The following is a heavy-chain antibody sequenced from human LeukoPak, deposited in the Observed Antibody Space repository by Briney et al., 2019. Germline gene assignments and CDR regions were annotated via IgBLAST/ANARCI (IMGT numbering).Heavy chain of an antibody. CDR2: IIPIFGTA. V-gene: IGHV1-69*13. CDR1: GYTFTCYY. D-gene: IGHD3-3*01. Sequence: SVKVSCKASGYTFTCYYMHWVRQAPGQGLEWMGGIIPIFGTANYAQKFQGRVTITADESTSTAYMKLSSLRSEDTAVYYCARVRLRFLEWPASYYFDYWGQGTLVTVSS. CDR3: ARVRLRFLEWPASYYFDY. J-gene: IGHJ4*02.